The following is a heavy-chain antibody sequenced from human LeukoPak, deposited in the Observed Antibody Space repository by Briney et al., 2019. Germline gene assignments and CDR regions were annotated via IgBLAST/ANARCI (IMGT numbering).Heavy chain of an antibody. Sequence: GGSLRLSCAASGFTFSSYVMHCVRQAPGKGLEWVAIISYDGSNEYYADSVKGRFTISRDNSKNTLYLQMNSLRAADTAVYYCARHKGTSYLSSFDYWGQGTLVSVSS. CDR1: GFTFSSYV. CDR2: ISYDGSNE. CDR3: ARHKGTSYLSSFDY. D-gene: IGHD6-6*01. V-gene: IGHV3-30*04. J-gene: IGHJ4*02.